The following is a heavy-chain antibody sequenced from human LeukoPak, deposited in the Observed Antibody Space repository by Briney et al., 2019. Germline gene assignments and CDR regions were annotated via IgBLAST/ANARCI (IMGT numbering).Heavy chain of an antibody. V-gene: IGHV5-51*01. D-gene: IGHD1-26*01. J-gene: IGHJ5*02. CDR2: XXXXDSDT. Sequence: GESLKISCQGSGYNFVNYWIGWVRQMPEKXXXXXXXXXXXDSDTRYSXXXXXXXXXXXXKSISXXXLQWXSLKASDTAIYYCVXXVGVVTTQSVSNWFDPWGQGTLVTVSS. CDR3: VXXVGVVTTQSVSNWFDP. CDR1: GYNFVNYW.